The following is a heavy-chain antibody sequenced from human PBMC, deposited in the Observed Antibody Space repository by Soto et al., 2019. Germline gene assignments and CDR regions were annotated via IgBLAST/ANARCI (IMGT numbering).Heavy chain of an antibody. CDR1: GGSISSSSYY. CDR2: IYYSGST. V-gene: IGHV4-39*01. D-gene: IGHD6-13*01. J-gene: IGHJ6*02. Sequence: SETLSLTCTVSGGSISSSSYYWGWIRQPPGKGLEWIGSIYYSGSTYYNPSLKSRVTISVDTSKNQFSLKLSSATAADTAVYYCARPGIAAAVVVAGNKYYYGMDVWGQGTTVTVSS. CDR3: ARPGIAAAVVVAGNKYYYGMDV.